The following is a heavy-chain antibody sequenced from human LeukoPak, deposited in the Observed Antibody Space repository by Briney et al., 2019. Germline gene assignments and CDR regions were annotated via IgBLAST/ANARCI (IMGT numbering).Heavy chain of an antibody. J-gene: IGHJ4*02. CDR1: AYTFTSYG. V-gene: IGHV1-18*01. CDR3: ASLLAVAGNYYFDY. Sequence: ASVKVSCKASAYTFTSYGISWVRQAPGQGLEWMGRISAYNGNTNYAQKLQGRVTMTTDTSTNTAYMELRSLRSDDTAVYYCASLLAVAGNYYFDYWGQGTLVTVSS. CDR2: ISAYNGNT. D-gene: IGHD6-19*01.